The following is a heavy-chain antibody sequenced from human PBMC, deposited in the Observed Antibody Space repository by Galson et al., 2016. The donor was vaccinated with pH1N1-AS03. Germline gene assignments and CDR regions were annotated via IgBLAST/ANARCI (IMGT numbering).Heavy chain of an antibody. CDR3: ARGNPFLGSSWYEDS. Sequence: SETLSLTCTVSGGSLTDYQWSWIRQSPGKGREWIGEISHSGITDYNPSLKSRVSISVDTSKDQFSLNLSSMTAADAAVYYCARGNPFLGSSWYEDSWGQGTLVIVSS. V-gene: IGHV4-34*01. J-gene: IGHJ4*02. CDR2: ISHSGIT. D-gene: IGHD6-13*01. CDR1: GGSLTDYQ.